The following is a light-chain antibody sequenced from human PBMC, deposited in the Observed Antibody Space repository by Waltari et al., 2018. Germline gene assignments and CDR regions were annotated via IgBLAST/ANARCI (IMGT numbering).Light chain of an antibody. CDR1: QSISIN. Sequence: ETMVTQSPHTRSVSPGERDTLSCRASQSISINLAGYQKNPGQAPRLPIFGVSTRATCIPARFSGSGSGTEFTLTISSLESEDFGIYYCQQYNNWPPEMYTFGPGTKLEI. CDR2: GVS. V-gene: IGKV3D-15*01. CDR3: QQYNNWPPEMYT. J-gene: IGKJ2*01.